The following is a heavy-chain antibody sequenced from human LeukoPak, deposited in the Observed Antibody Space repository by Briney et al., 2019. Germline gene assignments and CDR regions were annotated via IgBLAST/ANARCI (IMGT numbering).Heavy chain of an antibody. J-gene: IGHJ4*02. CDR2: ISGRGNYV. V-gene: IGHV3-11*06. D-gene: IGHD3-22*01. CDR1: GFTFSDYF. CDR3: ARKYGSSGSYEDY. Sequence: PGGSLRLSCAASGFTFSDYFMSWVRQAPGKGLEWLSYISGRGNYVDYADSVKGRFTISRENSKNTLYLQMNGLRTGHTAVYYCARKYGSSGSYEDYWGQGTLVTVSS.